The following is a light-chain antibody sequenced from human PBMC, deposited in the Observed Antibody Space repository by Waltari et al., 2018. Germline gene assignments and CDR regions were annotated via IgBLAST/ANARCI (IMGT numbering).Light chain of an antibody. Sequence: SSELTQDPAVSVALGQTVRNTCQGDSLRDNSGSGYQQKPGQAPVLFIYGKYNRPSGIPDRFSGSGSGNTASLTIAGAQAEDEADYYCCSRGSSGSSVVFGPGTKVSVL. V-gene: IGLV3-19*01. CDR2: GKY. CDR1: SLRDNS. J-gene: IGLJ1*01. CDR3: CSRGSSGSSVV.